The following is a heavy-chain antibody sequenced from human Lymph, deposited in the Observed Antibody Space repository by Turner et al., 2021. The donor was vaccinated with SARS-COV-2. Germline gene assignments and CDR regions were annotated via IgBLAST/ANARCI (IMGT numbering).Heavy chain of an antibody. V-gene: IGHV1-46*01. J-gene: IGHJ4*02. CDR3: ARVGPGGFDY. CDR2: INPSGDST. Sequence: QVQLVQSGAEVKKPGASVTVSCKASGYTFTSYYMHWVRQAPGQGLEWMGIINPSGDSTSDAQKFQGRVTMTRDTYTSTVDMELSSLRSEDTAVYYCARVGPGGFDYWGQGTPVTVSS. D-gene: IGHD2-15*01. CDR1: GYTFTSYY.